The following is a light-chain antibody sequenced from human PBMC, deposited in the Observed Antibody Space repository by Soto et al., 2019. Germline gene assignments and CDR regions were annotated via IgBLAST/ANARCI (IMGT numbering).Light chain of an antibody. V-gene: IGKV1-5*01. CDR1: PNIRSR. Sequence: QMTQSPFTLSASVGDRVTITCRASPNIRSRLAWFQQKPGKAPKLLIYDASSLESGVPQRFSGSGSGTEFTLTISSLQPDDFATYYCQQYNSYSPLTFGGGTKVDIK. J-gene: IGKJ4*01. CDR3: QQYNSYSPLT. CDR2: DAS.